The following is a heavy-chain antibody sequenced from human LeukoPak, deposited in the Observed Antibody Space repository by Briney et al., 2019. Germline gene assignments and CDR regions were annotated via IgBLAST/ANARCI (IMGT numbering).Heavy chain of an antibody. Sequence: SETLSLTCTVSGGSISSGGYYWSWIRQHPGKGLEWIGYIYYSGSTYYNPSLKSRVTISVDTSKNQFSLKLSSVTAADTAVYYCARASPSSSSSFDYWGQGTLVTVSS. CDR1: GGSISSGGYY. V-gene: IGHV4-31*03. D-gene: IGHD6-6*01. CDR3: ARASPSSSSSFDY. CDR2: IYYSGST. J-gene: IGHJ4*02.